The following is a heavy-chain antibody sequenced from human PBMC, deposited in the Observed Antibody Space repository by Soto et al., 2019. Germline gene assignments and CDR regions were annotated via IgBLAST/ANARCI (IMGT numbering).Heavy chain of an antibody. CDR1: GGSISGGVGGLYY. Sequence: QLQLRESGPELVKPSETLSLTCTVSGGSISGGVGGLYYWSWIRQPPGKGLEWIGYIYDSGSTYYHPSLMRRVTISVDTSKNQFSLRLSSVTAADTAVYYCAREVIPLTTDWYFDLWGRGTLVTVSS. V-gene: IGHV4-30-4*01. CDR2: IYDSGST. D-gene: IGHD4-17*01. J-gene: IGHJ2*01. CDR3: AREVIPLTTDWYFDL.